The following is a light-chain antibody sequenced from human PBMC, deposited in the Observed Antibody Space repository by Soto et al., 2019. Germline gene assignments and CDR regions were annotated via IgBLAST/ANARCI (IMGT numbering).Light chain of an antibody. Sequence: EIVLTQSPGTLSLSSGEGATLSCRASQSVPKNYLGWCKQKTGEASKILIYDISNRATEVPDRFSRSRSKTHFTLTITALEPEEFAFYYCQQYATAPLTCGGGTKLQIK. CDR2: DIS. CDR3: QQYATAPLT. V-gene: IGKV3-20*01. J-gene: IGKJ4*01. CDR1: QSVPKNY.